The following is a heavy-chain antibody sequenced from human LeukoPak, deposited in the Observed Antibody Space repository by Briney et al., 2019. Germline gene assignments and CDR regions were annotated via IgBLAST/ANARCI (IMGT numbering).Heavy chain of an antibody. Sequence: GGSLRLSRAASGFTVSSNYMSWVRQAPGKGLEWVSVIYSGGSTYYADSVKGRFTISRDNSKNTLYLQMNSLRAEDTAVYYCAGGSGYDFNYWGQGTLVTVSS. CDR1: GFTVSSNY. J-gene: IGHJ4*02. CDR2: IYSGGST. D-gene: IGHD5-12*01. CDR3: AGGSGYDFNY. V-gene: IGHV3-53*01.